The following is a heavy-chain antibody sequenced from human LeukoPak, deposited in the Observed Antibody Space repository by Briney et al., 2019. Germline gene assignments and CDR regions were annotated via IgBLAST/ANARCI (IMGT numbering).Heavy chain of an antibody. Sequence: ASVKVSCKASGCTFTGYYMHWVRQAPGQGLEWMGWINPNSGGTNYAQKFQGRVTMTRDTSISTAYMELSRLRSDDTAVYYCARDWGGSWYFDYWGQGTLVTVSS. CDR2: INPNSGGT. J-gene: IGHJ4*02. CDR3: ARDWGGSWYFDY. V-gene: IGHV1-2*02. D-gene: IGHD6-13*01. CDR1: GCTFTGYY.